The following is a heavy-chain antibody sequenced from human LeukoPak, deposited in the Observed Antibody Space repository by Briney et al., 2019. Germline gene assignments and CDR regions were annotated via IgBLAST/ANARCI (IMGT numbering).Heavy chain of an antibody. CDR3: AINNYDFWSGYYTGYWYFDL. V-gene: IGHV4-39*01. J-gene: IGHJ2*01. CDR2: IYDSGST. Sequence: SETLSLTCTVSGGSIRSSYYYWGWIRQPPGKGLEWIGSIYDSGSTYYNPSLKSRVTISVDTSKNQFSLKLSSVTAADTAVYYCAINNYDFWSGYYTGYWYFDLWGRGTLVTVSS. CDR1: GGSIRSSYYY. D-gene: IGHD3-3*01.